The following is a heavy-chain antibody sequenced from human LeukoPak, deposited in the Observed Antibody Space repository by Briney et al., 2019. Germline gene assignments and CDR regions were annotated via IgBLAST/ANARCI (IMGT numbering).Heavy chain of an antibody. CDR2: INPNSGGT. CDR1: GYTFTGYY. Sequence: GASVKVSCKASGYTFTGYYTHWVRQAPGQGLKWMGWINPNSGGTNYAQKFQGWVTMTRDTSISTAYMELSRLRSDDTAVYYCARGEGYSGIYGMDVWGQGTTVTISS. CDR3: ARGEGYSGIYGMDV. J-gene: IGHJ6*02. D-gene: IGHD4-23*01. V-gene: IGHV1-2*04.